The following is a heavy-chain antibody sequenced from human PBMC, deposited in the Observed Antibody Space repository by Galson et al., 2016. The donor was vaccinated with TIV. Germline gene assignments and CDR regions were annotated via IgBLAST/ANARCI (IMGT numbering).Heavy chain of an antibody. CDR2: IGHSGNNI. V-gene: IGHV3-11*04. Sequence: SLRLSCAASGFTFSDYYTNWIRQAPGKGLEWVSFIGHSGNNIYYADSVKGRFTISRDNARNTLYLQMNGLRVEDTAVYYCARAGNGWYEIGHWGQGTLVTVSS. CDR3: ARAGNGWYEIGH. J-gene: IGHJ5*02. D-gene: IGHD6-19*01. CDR1: GFTFSDYY.